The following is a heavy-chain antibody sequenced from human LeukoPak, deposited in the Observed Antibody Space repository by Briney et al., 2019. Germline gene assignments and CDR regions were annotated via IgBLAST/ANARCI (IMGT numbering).Heavy chain of an antibody. D-gene: IGHD3/OR15-3a*01. CDR3: AKVYATGDGLVILQGAFDI. V-gene: IGHV3-30*18. CDR2: ISYDGSNK. CDR1: GFTFSSYG. J-gene: IGHJ3*02. Sequence: GGSLRLSCAASGFTFSSYGMRWVRQAPGKGLEWVAVISYDGSNKYYADSVKGRFTISRDNSKNTLYLQMNSLRAEDTAVYYCAKVYATGDGLVILQGAFDIWGQGTMVTVSS.